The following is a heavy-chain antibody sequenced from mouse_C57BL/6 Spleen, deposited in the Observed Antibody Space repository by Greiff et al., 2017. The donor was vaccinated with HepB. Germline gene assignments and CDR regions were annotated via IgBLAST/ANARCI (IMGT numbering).Heavy chain of an antibody. J-gene: IGHJ1*03. D-gene: IGHD4-1*01. CDR3: ARRETGTWYFDV. CDR1: GYSFTGYY. CDR2: INPSTGGT. Sequence: VQLQQSGPELVKPGASVKISCKASGYSFTGYYMNWVKQSPEKSLEWIGEINPSTGGTTYNQKFKAKATLTVDKSSSTAYMQLKSLTSEDSAVYYCARRETGTWYFDVWGTGTTVTVSS. V-gene: IGHV1-42*01.